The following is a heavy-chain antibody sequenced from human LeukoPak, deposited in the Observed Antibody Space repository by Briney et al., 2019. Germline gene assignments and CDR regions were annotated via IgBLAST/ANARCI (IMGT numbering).Heavy chain of an antibody. CDR1: GFTFSSYA. V-gene: IGHV3-23*01. CDR3: ASHDYEAFDI. D-gene: IGHD4-17*01. J-gene: IGHJ3*02. Sequence: PGGSLRLSCAASGFTFSSYAMSWVRQAPGKGLEWVSTISGSGGSTYYADSVKGRFTISRDNSKNTLYLLMNSLRAEDTAVYYCASHDYEAFDIWGQGTMVTVSS. CDR2: ISGSGGST.